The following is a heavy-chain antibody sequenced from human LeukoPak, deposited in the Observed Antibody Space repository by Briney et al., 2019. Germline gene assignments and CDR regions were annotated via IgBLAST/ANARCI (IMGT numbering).Heavy chain of an antibody. J-gene: IGHJ4*02. CDR1: GGSISSYY. CDR2: IYYSGST. V-gene: IGHV4-59*06. CDR3: ARDLDGYNSLDY. D-gene: IGHD5-24*01. Sequence: SETLSLTCTVSGGSISSYYWSWIRQHPGKGLEWIGYIYYSGSTYYNPSLRSRLTISVDTSKNQFSLKLNSVTAADTAIYYCARDLDGYNSLDYWGQGTLVTVSS.